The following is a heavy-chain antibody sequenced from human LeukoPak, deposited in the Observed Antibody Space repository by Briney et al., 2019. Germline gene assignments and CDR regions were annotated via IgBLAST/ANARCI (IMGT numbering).Heavy chain of an antibody. V-gene: IGHV3-30*18. CDR1: GFTFSSYG. CDR3: AKSGFPDIAVVPAAILFFDY. Sequence: QPGRSLILSCAASGFTFSSYGMHRVRQAPGKGLEWVAVISYDGSNKYYADSAKGRFTISRDNSKNTLYLQMNSLRAEDTAVYYCAKSGFPDIAVVPAAILFFDYWGQGTLVTASS. D-gene: IGHD2-2*02. CDR2: ISYDGSNK. J-gene: IGHJ4*02.